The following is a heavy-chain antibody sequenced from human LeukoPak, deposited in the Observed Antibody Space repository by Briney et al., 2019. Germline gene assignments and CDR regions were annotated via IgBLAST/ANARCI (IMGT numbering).Heavy chain of an antibody. V-gene: IGHV3-30*02. Sequence: GGPLRLSCAASGFTFSNYSMNWVRQAPGKGLEWVAFIRYDGSNKYYADSVKGRFTISRDNSKNTLYLEMNSLRTEDKAVYYCANRGAIAPGGDLDYWGQGNVVTVSS. J-gene: IGHJ4*02. CDR3: ANRGAIAPGGDLDY. CDR1: GFTFSNYS. CDR2: IRYDGSNK. D-gene: IGHD3-16*01.